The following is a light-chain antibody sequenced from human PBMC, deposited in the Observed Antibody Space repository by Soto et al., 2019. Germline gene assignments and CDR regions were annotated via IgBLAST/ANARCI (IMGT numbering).Light chain of an antibody. Sequence: EVALTQSPATLSLSPGERATLSCRASQSVSPYLAWYQQKPGQAPRLLIYEASNRATGIPARFSGSGSGTDFTLTISSLEPEDFAVNYCQQRSSGVTFGGGTKVESK. CDR2: EAS. V-gene: IGKV3-11*01. CDR1: QSVSPY. CDR3: QQRSSGVT. J-gene: IGKJ4*01.